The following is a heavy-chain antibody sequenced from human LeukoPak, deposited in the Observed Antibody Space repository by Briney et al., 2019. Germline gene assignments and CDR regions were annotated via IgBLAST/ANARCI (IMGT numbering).Heavy chain of an antibody. CDR2: ISYDGSNK. J-gene: IGHJ4*02. D-gene: IGHD1-26*01. Sequence: PGRSLRLSCAASGFTFSSYGMHWVRQAPGKGLEWVAVISYDGSNKYYADSVKGRFTISRDNSKNTLYLQMNSLRAEDTAVYYCAKDSGGVGASFDYWGQGTLVTVSS. CDR3: AKDSGGVGASFDY. V-gene: IGHV3-30*18. CDR1: GFTFSSYG.